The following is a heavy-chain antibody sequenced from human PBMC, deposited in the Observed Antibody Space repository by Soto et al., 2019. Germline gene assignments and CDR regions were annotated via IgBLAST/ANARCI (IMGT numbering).Heavy chain of an antibody. Sequence: QLQLQESGPGLVKPSETLSLTCTVSGDSISSNNYYWGWIRQPPGKGLEWIGSMYHSGNTYHNPSLKRRVTVSVDTSNNKLCLNLRSVTAADTAVYYCARHRGPTGPNSWGQGTLVTVSS. D-gene: IGHD3-10*01. CDR3: ARHRGPTGPNS. V-gene: IGHV4-39*01. CDR1: GDSISSNNYY. CDR2: MYHSGNT. J-gene: IGHJ1*01.